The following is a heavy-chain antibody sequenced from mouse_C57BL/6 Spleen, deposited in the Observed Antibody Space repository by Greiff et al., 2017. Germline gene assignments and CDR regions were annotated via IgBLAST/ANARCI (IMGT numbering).Heavy chain of an antibody. Sequence: EVNLVESGGGLVKPGGSLKLSCAASGFTFSSYAMSWVRQTPEQRLEWVATISAGGSYTYYPDNVKGRFTISRDYAKNNLYLQMSHLESEDTAMYYCARQEYFDVWGTGTTGTVSS. V-gene: IGHV5-4*03. CDR2: ISAGGSYT. J-gene: IGHJ1*03. CDR3: ARQEYFDV. CDR1: GFTFSSYA.